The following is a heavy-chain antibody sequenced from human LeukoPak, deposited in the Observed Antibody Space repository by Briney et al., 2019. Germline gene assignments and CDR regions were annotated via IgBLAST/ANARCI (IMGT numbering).Heavy chain of an antibody. CDR2: IYYSGST. J-gene: IGHJ3*02. D-gene: IGHD6-19*01. CDR3: ARRIAVAGTVDAFDI. V-gene: IGHV4-59*08. Sequence: SETLSLTCTVSGGSISSYYWSWIRQPPGKGLEWIGYIYYSGSTNYNPSLKSRVTISVDTSKNQFSLKLSSVTAADPAVYYCARRIAVAGTVDAFDIWGQGTMVAVSS. CDR1: GGSISSYY.